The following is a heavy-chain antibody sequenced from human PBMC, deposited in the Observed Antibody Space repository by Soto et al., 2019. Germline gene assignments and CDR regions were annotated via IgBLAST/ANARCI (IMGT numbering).Heavy chain of an antibody. CDR3: AKTAYSSSSRKNWFDP. D-gene: IGHD6-6*01. Sequence: ETLSLTCAVYGGSFSGYYWSWIRQPPGKGLEWIGEINHSGSTNYNPSLKSRVTISVDTSKNQFSLKLSSVTAADTAVYYCAKTAYSSSSRKNWFDPWGQGTLVTVSS. V-gene: IGHV4-34*01. CDR1: GGSFSGYY. CDR2: INHSGST. J-gene: IGHJ5*02.